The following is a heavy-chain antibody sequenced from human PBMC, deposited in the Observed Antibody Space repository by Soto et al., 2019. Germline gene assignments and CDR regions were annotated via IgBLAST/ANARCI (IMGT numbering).Heavy chain of an antibody. V-gene: IGHV4-39*01. CDR3: AKVVVGAPRHPDFDS. J-gene: IGHJ4*02. Sequence: PSETLSLTCTVSGGSINNGDYFWGWIRQPPGKGLEWIGSVYHSGTTNYNPSLKSRVTISVATSKNQFSLNLRSVTAADTAVYYCAKVVVGAPRHPDFDSWGQGPLVTVSS. D-gene: IGHD2-15*01. CDR1: GGSINNGDYF. CDR2: VYHSGTT.